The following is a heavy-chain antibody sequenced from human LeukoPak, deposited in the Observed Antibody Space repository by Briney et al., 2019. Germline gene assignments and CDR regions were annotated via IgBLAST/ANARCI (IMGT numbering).Heavy chain of an antibody. CDR3: AGRVDDFWSGSYGMDV. D-gene: IGHD3-3*01. Sequence: SETLSLTCTVSGGSISSYYWSWIRQPAGKGLEWIGRIYTSGSTNYNPSLKSRVTMSVDTSKNQFSLKPSSVPAADTAVYYCAGRVDDFWSGSYGMDVWGQGTTVTVSS. J-gene: IGHJ6*02. CDR2: IYTSGST. CDR1: GGSISSYY. V-gene: IGHV4-4*07.